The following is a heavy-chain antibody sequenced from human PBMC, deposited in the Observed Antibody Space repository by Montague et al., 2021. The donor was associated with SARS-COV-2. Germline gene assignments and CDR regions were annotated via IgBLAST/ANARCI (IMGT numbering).Heavy chain of an antibody. V-gene: IGHV3-74*01. D-gene: IGHD2-15*01. CDR1: GFTFSRYW. CDR3: AIMGEVAATRYNWFDP. CDR2: INSDGSST. Sequence: SLRLSCAASGFTFSRYWMHWVRQAPGKGLVWVSRINSDGSSTSYADSVKGRFTISRDNAKNTLYLQMNSLRAEDTAVYYCAIMGEVAATRYNWFDPWGQGTLVTVSS. J-gene: IGHJ5*02.